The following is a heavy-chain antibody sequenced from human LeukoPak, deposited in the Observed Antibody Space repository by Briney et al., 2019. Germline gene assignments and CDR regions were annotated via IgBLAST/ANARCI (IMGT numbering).Heavy chain of an antibody. Sequence: GGSLRLSCAASGFTFSSYSMNWVRQAPGKGLEWVSSISSSSSTIYYADSVKGRFTISRDNAKNSLFLQMNSLRAEDTAVYYCARDRGLSSGGSWDYWGQGTLVTVSS. D-gene: IGHD2-15*01. V-gene: IGHV3-48*01. J-gene: IGHJ4*02. CDR2: ISSSSSTI. CDR1: GFTFSSYS. CDR3: ARDRGLSSGGSWDY.